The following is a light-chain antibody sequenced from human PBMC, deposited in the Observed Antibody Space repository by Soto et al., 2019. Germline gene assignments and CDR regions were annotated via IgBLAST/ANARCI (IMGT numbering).Light chain of an antibody. V-gene: IGKV1-5*03. CDR3: QQYNSYSRT. Sequence: DIVLTQSPGTLSLSPGERATLSCRASQTVYSSYLAWYQQKPGKAPKLLIYKASSLESGVPSRFSGSGSGTEFTLTISSLQPDDFATYYCQQYNSYSRTFGQGTKVEIK. J-gene: IGKJ1*01. CDR1: QTVYSSY. CDR2: KAS.